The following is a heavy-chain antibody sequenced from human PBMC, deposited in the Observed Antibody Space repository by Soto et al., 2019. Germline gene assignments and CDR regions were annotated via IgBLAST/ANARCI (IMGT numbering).Heavy chain of an antibody. J-gene: IGHJ6*02. CDR2: ISAYNGNT. CDR1: GYTFTSYG. CDR3: ARDGGAATIYYYYYGMHV. D-gene: IGHD1-26*01. Sequence: ASVKVSCKASGYTFTSYGISWVRQAPGQGLEWMGWISAYNGNTNYAQKLQGRVTMTTDTSTSTAYMELRSLRSDDTAVYYCARDGGAATIYYYYYGMHVWGQGTTVTASS. V-gene: IGHV1-18*01.